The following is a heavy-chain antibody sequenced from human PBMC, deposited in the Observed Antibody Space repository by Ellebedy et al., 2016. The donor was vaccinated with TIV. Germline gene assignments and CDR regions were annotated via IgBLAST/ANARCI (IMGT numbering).Heavy chain of an antibody. Sequence: GGSLRLXXAASGSTVSSNYMSWVRQAPGKGLEWVSVIYSGGNTYYADSVRGRFTVPRDNSKNTLYLQMNSLRAEDTAVYYCARGVFGEFLDYWGQGTLVTVSS. CDR1: GSTVSSNY. CDR3: ARGVFGEFLDY. D-gene: IGHD3-10*02. J-gene: IGHJ4*02. V-gene: IGHV3-53*01. CDR2: IYSGGNT.